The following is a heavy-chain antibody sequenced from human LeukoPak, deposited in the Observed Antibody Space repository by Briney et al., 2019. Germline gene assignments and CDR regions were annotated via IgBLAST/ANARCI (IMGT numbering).Heavy chain of an antibody. J-gene: IGHJ4*02. V-gene: IGHV3-30*02. D-gene: IGHD3-10*01. CDR3: VKDRGEFDY. CDR1: GFTFSSYG. CDR2: IRYDGTYK. Sequence: GGSLRLSGAASGFTFSSYGMHWVRQAPGKGLEWVAFIRYDGTYKYYADSVRGRFTISRDNSKNTVYLQMNSLRAEDTALYYCVKDRGEFDYWGQGTLVTVSS.